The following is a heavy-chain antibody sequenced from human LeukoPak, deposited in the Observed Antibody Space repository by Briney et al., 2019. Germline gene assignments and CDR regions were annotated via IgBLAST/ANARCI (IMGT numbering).Heavy chain of an antibody. J-gene: IGHJ4*02. CDR1: GFTVGSNY. CDR3: ANLDY. CDR2: ISSGGRT. Sequence: PGRSLRPAWAAAGFTVGSNYIGCVRQAPGDGRGWVSAISSGGRTYYADSVKGRFTISTDNAKNTLSLQINSLRAGDTAVYYCANLDYWGQGTLVTVSS. V-gene: IGHV3-53*01.